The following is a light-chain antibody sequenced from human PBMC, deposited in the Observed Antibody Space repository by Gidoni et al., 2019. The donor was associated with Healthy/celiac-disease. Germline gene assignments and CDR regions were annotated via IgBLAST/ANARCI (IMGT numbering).Light chain of an antibody. CDR2: LGS. CDR3: MQALQTSIT. Sequence: IAMTQSPLSLPVTPGEPASISCRSSQSLLHSNGYNDLEWYLQKPGQSPQLLIYLGSNRASGVPDRFSGSGSGTDFTLKISRVEAEDVGVYYCMQALQTSITFGQXTRLEIK. J-gene: IGKJ5*01. CDR1: QSLLHSNGYND. V-gene: IGKV2-28*01.